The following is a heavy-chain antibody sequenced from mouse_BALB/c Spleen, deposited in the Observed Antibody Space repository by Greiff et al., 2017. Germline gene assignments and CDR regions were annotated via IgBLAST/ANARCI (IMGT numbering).Heavy chain of an antibody. CDR2: ISSGSSTI. Sequence: EVQGVESGGGLVQPGGSRKLSCAASGFTFSSFGMHWVRQAPEKGLEWVAYISSGSSTIYYADTVKGRFTISRDNPKNTLFLQMTSLRSEDTAMYYCARRGDGFAWFGYWGQGTLGTVSA. CDR1: GFTFSSFG. V-gene: IGHV5-17*02. J-gene: IGHJ3*01. CDR3: ARRGDGFAWFGY. D-gene: IGHD2-3*01.